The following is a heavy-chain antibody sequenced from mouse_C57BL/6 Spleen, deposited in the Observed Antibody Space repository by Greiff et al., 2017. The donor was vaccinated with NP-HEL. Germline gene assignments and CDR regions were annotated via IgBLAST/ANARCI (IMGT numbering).Heavy chain of an antibody. CDR3: ASILSYYGSSYFDY. D-gene: IGHD1-1*01. CDR1: GFSLTSYA. J-gene: IGHJ2*01. CDR2: IWTGGGT. V-gene: IGHV2-9-1*01. Sequence: VQRVESGPGLVAPSQSLSITCTVSGFSLTSYAISWVRQPPGKGLEWLGVIWTGGGTNYNSALKSRLSISKDNSKSQVFLKMNSLQTDDTARYYCASILSYYGSSYFDYWGQGTTLTVSS.